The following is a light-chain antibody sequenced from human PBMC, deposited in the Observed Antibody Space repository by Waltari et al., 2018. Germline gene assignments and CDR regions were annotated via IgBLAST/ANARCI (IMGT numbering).Light chain of an antibody. V-gene: IGLV1-47*01. CDR1: NANLGSNY. J-gene: IGLJ1*01. CDR3: ASWDDSHYV. CDR2: RNN. Sequence: QSVLTQPPSASETPGQRVTISCSGSNANLGSNYLYWYQTLPGTAPTLLIYRNNQRPSGVPDRCSASKSGTSASLAIDGLRSEDEAIYYCASWDDSHYVFGPGTQVTVL.